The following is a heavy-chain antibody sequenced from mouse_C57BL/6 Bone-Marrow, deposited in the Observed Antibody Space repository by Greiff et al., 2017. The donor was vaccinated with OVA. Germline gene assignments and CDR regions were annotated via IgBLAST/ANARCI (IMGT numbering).Heavy chain of an antibody. Sequence: EVMLVESGEGLVKPGGSLKLSCAASGFTFSSYAMSWVRQTPEQRLEWVAYISSGCDYIYYADTVKGRFTISRDNARNTLYLQMSSLKCEDTAMYYCTRAYYSNYGFDYWGQGTTLTVSS. D-gene: IGHD2-5*01. CDR2: ISSGCDYI. CDR3: TRAYYSNYGFDY. V-gene: IGHV5-9-1*02. CDR1: GFTFSSYA. J-gene: IGHJ2*01.